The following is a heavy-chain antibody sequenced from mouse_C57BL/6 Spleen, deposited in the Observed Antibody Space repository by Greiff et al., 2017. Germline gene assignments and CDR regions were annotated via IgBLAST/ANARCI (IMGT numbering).Heavy chain of an antibody. CDR3: ASNSAWFAY. CDR2: IDPSDGST. D-gene: IGHD1-3*01. V-gene: IGHV1-59*01. CDR1: GYTFTSYW. J-gene: IGHJ3*01. Sequence: QVQLQQPGAELVRPGTSVKLSCKASGYTFTSYWMHWVKQRPGQGLEWIGVIDPSDGSTNYNQKFKGKATLTVDTSSSTAYMQLSSLTSEDSAGYYCASNSAWFAYWGQGTLVTVSA.